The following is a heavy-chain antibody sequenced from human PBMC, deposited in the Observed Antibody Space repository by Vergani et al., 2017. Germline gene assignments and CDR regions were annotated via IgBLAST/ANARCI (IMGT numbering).Heavy chain of an antibody. D-gene: IGHD3-10*01. V-gene: IGHV4-30-2*01. CDR2: IYHSGST. CDR3: ARGPPHYYGSGPPFDY. CDR1: GGSISSGDYS. J-gene: IGHJ4*02. Sequence: QLQLQESGSGLVKPSQTLSLTCAVSGGSISSGDYSWSWIRQPPGKGLEWIGYIYHSGSTYYNPSLKSRVTISVDRSKNQFSLKLSSVTAADTAVYYCARGPPHYYGSGPPFDYWGQGTLVTVSS.